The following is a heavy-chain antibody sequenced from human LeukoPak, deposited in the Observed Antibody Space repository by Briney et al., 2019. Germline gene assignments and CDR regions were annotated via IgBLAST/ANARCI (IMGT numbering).Heavy chain of an antibody. CDR2: IYYSGST. CDR3: ARGVTVRGVIAFDY. J-gene: IGHJ4*02. Sequence: SQTLSLTCTVSGGSISSVDSYWSWIRPPPGKGLEWIGSIYYSGSTYYNPSLKSRVTISVDTSKNHFSLKLSSVTAADTAVYYCARGVTVRGVIAFDYWGQGTLVTVSS. CDR1: GGSISSVDSY. D-gene: IGHD3-10*01. V-gene: IGHV4-30-4*01.